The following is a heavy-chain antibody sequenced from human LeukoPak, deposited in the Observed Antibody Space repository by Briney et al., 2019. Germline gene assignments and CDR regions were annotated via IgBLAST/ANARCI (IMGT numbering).Heavy chain of an antibody. V-gene: IGHV4-4*02. J-gene: IGHJ4*02. CDR2: VHLSGRT. CDR3: AREGGPYRPLDY. Sequence: SETLSLTCVVSGASIRSTTWWTWVRQPPGEGLEWIGEVHLSGRTNYNPSLESRVTMSVDMSENHISLKLTSVTAADTAVYYCAREGGPYRPLDYSGQGTLVTVSS. CDR1: GASIRSTTW.